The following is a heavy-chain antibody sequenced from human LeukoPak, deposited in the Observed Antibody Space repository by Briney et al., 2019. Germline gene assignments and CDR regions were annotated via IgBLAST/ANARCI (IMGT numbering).Heavy chain of an antibody. CDR2: INHSGST. D-gene: IGHD3-22*01. CDR3: ARGPRYYYLH. Sequence: SETLSLTCAVYGGSFSGYYWSWIRQPPGKGLEWIGEINHSGSTNYNPSLKSRVTISVGTSKNQFSLKLSSVTAADTAVYYCARGPRYYYLHWGQGPLVTVSS. J-gene: IGHJ4*02. V-gene: IGHV4-34*01. CDR1: GGSFSGYY.